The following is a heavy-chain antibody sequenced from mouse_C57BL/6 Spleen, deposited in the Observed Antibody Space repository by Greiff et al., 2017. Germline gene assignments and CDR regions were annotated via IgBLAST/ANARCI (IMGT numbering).Heavy chain of an antibody. J-gene: IGHJ1*03. CDR1: GYAFSSYW. D-gene: IGHD1-1*01. CDR2: IYPGDGDT. Sequence: QVQLQQSGAELVKPGASVKISCKASGYAFSSYWMNWVKQRPGKGLEWIGQIYPGDGDTNYNGKFKGKATLTADKSSSPAYMQLSRLTSEDSAVYFCAGYYYGSSNWYFDVWGTGTTVTVSS. V-gene: IGHV1-80*01. CDR3: AGYYYGSSNWYFDV.